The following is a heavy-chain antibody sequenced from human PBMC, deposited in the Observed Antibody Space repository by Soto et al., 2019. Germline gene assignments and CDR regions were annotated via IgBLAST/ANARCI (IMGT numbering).Heavy chain of an antibody. Sequence: GGSLRLSCAASGFTFSSYAMSWVRQAPGKGLEWVSAISGSGGSTYYADSVKGRFTISRDNSKNTLYLQMNSLRAEDTAVYYCAKVRPDYVWGSYRFDYWGQGTLVTVSS. V-gene: IGHV3-23*01. CDR2: ISGSGGST. D-gene: IGHD3-16*02. J-gene: IGHJ4*02. CDR1: GFTFSSYA. CDR3: AKVRPDYVWGSYRFDY.